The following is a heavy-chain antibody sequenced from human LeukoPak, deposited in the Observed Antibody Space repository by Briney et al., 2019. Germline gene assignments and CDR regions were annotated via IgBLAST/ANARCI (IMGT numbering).Heavy chain of an antibody. CDR3: AKGSTAVVTPPFDY. Sequence: SLRLSCAASGLTFDDYAMHWVRQAPGKGLEWVSGISWNSGSIGYADSVKGRFTISRDNAKNSLYLQMNSLRAEDTALYYCAKGSTAVVTPPFDYWGQGTLVSVSS. CDR1: GLTFDDYA. D-gene: IGHD4-23*01. CDR2: ISWNSGSI. V-gene: IGHV3-9*01. J-gene: IGHJ4*02.